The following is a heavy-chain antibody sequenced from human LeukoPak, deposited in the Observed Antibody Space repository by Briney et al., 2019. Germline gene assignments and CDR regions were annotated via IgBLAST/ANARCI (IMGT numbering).Heavy chain of an antibody. CDR2: IYYSGST. CDR1: GASISSHY. J-gene: IGHJ5*02. D-gene: IGHD3-16*01. V-gene: IGHV4-59*11. CDR3: ARVNPVTTMGDRFDP. Sequence: SETLSLTCTVSGASISSHYWSWIRQPPGKGLEWIGYIYYSGSTNHKYSLKSRVTISADTSKNQLSLKLTSVTAADTAVYYCARVNPVTTMGDRFDPWGQGTLVTVSS.